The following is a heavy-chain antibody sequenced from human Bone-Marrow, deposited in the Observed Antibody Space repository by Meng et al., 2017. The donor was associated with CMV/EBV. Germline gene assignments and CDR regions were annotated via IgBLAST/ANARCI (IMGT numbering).Heavy chain of an antibody. J-gene: IGHJ6*02. V-gene: IGHV4-59*01. CDR3: ARVRPYDFWSGYYAGGLWGMDV. Sequence: SETLSLTCTVSGGSISSYFWSWIRQPPGKGLEWIGYIYYSGSTNYNPSLKSRVTISVDTSKNQFSLKLSSVTAADTAVYYCARVRPYDFWSGYYAGGLWGMDVWGQGTTVTVSS. CDR2: IYYSGST. D-gene: IGHD3-3*01. CDR1: GGSISSYF.